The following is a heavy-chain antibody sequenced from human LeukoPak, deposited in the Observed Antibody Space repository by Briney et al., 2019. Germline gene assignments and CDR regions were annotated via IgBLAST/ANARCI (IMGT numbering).Heavy chain of an antibody. CDR3: ARGRQWLVRYFDY. D-gene: IGHD6-19*01. CDR1: GGSFSGHY. CDR2: INHSGST. Sequence: PSETLSLTCAVYGGSFSGHYWSWIRQPSGKGLEWIGEINHSGSTNYNPSLKSRVTISVDTSKNQFSLKLSSVTAADTAVYYCARGRQWLVRYFDYWGQGTLVTVSS. J-gene: IGHJ4*02. V-gene: IGHV4-34*01.